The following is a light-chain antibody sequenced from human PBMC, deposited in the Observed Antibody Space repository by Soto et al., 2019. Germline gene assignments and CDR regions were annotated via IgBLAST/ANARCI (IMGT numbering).Light chain of an antibody. CDR3: AAWDDSLSGL. CDR1: SSNLGGNY. CDR2: RND. Sequence: QSVLTQPPSASGTPGQRVTISCSGSSSNLGGNYVYWYQQLPGTAPKLLIYRNDQRPSGVPDRFSGSKSGTSASLAISGLGSEDEADYYCAAWDDSLSGLFGGGTKVTVL. V-gene: IGLV1-47*01. J-gene: IGLJ2*01.